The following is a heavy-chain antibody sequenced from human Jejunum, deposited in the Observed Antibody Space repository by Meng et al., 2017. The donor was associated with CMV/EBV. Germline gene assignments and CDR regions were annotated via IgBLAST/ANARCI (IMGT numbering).Heavy chain of an antibody. J-gene: IGHJ4*02. CDR1: GGSIGSGDYY. Sequence: VQLQESGPGLVKPSQPCLFTCSVSGGSIGSGDYYWSWIRQPPGKGLEWIGYIHDTGSTYYNPSLKSRVDISLGTSRNHFSLTLSSVTAEDTAVYFCARGSIFVSFDSWGQGTLVTVSS. CDR2: IHDTGST. D-gene: IGHD3-3*01. CDR3: ARGSIFVSFDS. V-gene: IGHV4-30-4*08.